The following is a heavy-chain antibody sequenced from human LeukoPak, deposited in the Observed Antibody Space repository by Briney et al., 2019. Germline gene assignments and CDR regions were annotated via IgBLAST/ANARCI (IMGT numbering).Heavy chain of an antibody. CDR2: ITSSGSTI. Sequence: GGSLRLSCAASGFTFSSYEMNWVRQAPGKGLEWVSYITSSGSTIYYADSVKGRFTISRDNAKNSLFLQMNSLRAEDTAVYYCVREYCSGGSCSDAFDIWGQGTMVTVSS. CDR3: VREYCSGGSCSDAFDI. J-gene: IGHJ3*02. CDR1: GFTFSSYE. D-gene: IGHD2-15*01. V-gene: IGHV3-48*03.